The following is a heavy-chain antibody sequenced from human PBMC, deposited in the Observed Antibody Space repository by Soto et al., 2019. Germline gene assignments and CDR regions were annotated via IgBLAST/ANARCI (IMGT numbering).Heavy chain of an antibody. D-gene: IGHD1-20*01. V-gene: IGHV4-30-4*01. CDR1: GGSISSGDYY. CDR2: IYHSGRT. Sequence: PSETLSLTCTVSGGSISSGDYYWSWIRQPPGKGLEWIGYIYHSGRTYYNPSLKSRVGILVDTSKNQFSLNLNSVTAADTAVYYCARWVEVSLDYFDSWGQGTLVTVSS. J-gene: IGHJ4*02. CDR3: ARWVEVSLDYFDS.